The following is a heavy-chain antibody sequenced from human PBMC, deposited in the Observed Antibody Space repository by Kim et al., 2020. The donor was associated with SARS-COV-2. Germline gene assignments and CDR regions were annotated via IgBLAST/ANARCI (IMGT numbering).Heavy chain of an antibody. V-gene: IGHV3-49*04. D-gene: IGHD5-12*01. Sequence: GGSLRLSCTVSGFTFGDFHLSWVRQAPGKGLEWVALIRGDLYGRTTEYAASVKGRFTISTDDSKTVGYLQMSSLKTEDTAVYYCTRVSGYDSSDNWGQGT. J-gene: IGHJ1*01. CDR2: IRGDLYGRTT. CDR3: TRVSGYDSSDN. CDR1: GFTFGDFH.